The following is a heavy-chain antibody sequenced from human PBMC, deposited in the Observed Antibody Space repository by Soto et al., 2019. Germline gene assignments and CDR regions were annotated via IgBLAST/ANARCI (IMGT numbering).Heavy chain of an antibody. CDR1: GGTFSSYA. D-gene: IGHD2-2*02. Sequence: QVQLVQSGAEVKKPGSSVKVSCKASGGTFSSYAISWVRQAPGQGLEWMGGIIPIFGTANYAQKFQGRVTITADESTSTAYMELSSLRSEDTAVYYCAGSIVLVPAAIRPLYYYYGMDVWGQGTTVTVSS. CDR3: AGSIVLVPAAIRPLYYYYGMDV. V-gene: IGHV1-69*12. CDR2: IIPIFGTA. J-gene: IGHJ6*02.